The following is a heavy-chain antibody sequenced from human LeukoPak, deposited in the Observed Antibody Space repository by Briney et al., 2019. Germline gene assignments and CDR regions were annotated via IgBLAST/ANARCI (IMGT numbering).Heavy chain of an antibody. CDR3: ARGRNFLKYYYDSSGYYYAPPPFDY. D-gene: IGHD3-22*01. J-gene: IGHJ4*02. CDR2: INHSGST. Sequence: SETLSLTCAVYSGSFSGYYWSWIRQPPGKGLEWIGEINHSGSTNCNPSLKSRVTISVDTSKNQFSLKLSSVTAADTAVYYCARGRNFLKYYYDSSGYYYAPPPFDYWGQGTLVTVSS. V-gene: IGHV4-34*01. CDR1: SGSFSGYY.